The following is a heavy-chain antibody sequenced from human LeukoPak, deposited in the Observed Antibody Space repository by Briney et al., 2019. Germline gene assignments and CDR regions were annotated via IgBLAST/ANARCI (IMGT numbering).Heavy chain of an antibody. J-gene: IGHJ4*02. CDR1: GGSISSYY. Sequence: PSETLSLTCTVSGGSISSYYWSWIRQPPGKGLEWIGYIYYSGSTNYNPSLKSRVTISVDTSKNQFSLKLSSVTAADTAVYYCARLGGYYYGSGSFDYWGQGTLVTVSS. CDR3: ARLGGYYYGSGSFDY. V-gene: IGHV4-59*08. CDR2: IYYSGST. D-gene: IGHD3-10*01.